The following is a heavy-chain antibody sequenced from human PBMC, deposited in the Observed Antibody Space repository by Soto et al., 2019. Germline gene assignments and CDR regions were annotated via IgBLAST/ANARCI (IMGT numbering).Heavy chain of an antibody. CDR3: ARSPFLECN. J-gene: IGHJ4*02. V-gene: IGHV3-48*03. Sequence: EVQMVESGGGLVQPGGSPRLSCAASGFPFSNYEMNWVRQPPGKGLEWVAYISSSGTTIYYADSVKGRFTISRDNAKNSLFLQINSLSVEDTAVYYCARSPFLECNWAQGTLVTVSS. CDR1: GFPFSNYE. CDR2: ISSSGTTI. D-gene: IGHD3-3*01.